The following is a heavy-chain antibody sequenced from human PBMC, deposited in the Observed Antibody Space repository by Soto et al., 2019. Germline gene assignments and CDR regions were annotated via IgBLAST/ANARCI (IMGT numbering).Heavy chain of an antibody. CDR2: INSDGSST. CDR1: GFTFSSYW. Sequence: GGSLRLSCAASGFTFSSYWMHWVRQAPGKGLVWVSRINSDGSSTSYADSVKGRFTISRDNAKNTLYLQMNSLRAEDTAVYYCARWDLKLGRYYYYGMAVWGQGTTVTVSS. D-gene: IGHD1-26*01. J-gene: IGHJ6*02. V-gene: IGHV3-74*01. CDR3: ARWDLKLGRYYYYGMAV.